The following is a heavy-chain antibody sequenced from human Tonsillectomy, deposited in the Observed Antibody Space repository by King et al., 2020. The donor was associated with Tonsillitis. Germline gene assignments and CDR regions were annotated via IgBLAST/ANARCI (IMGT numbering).Heavy chain of an antibody. CDR1: GGTFSTYA. Sequence: QLVQSGAEVKKPGSSVKVSCRASGGTFSTYAISWVRQAPGQGLEWMGRIIPILGIANHAQKFQGRVTITADKSTSTAYMELSTLRSEDTAVYYCARVSGSSSGDRIYYFDYWGQGTLVTVSS. V-gene: IGHV1-69*09. CDR3: ARVSGSSSGDRIYYFDY. J-gene: IGHJ4*02. D-gene: IGHD6-6*01. CDR2: IIPILGIA.